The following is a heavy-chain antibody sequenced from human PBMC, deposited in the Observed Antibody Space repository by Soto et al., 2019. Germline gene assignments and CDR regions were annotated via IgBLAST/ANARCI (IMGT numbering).Heavy chain of an antibody. Sequence: GGSLRLSCAASGFTFSSYAMSWVRQAPGKGLEWVSAISGSGGSTYYADSVKGRFTISRDNSKNTLYLQMNSLRAEDTAVYYCAKYQGSLAGSGWSYWVYWGQGTLVTVSS. J-gene: IGHJ4*02. V-gene: IGHV3-23*01. CDR3: AKYQGSLAGSGWSYWVY. CDR1: GFTFSSYA. D-gene: IGHD6-19*01. CDR2: ISGSGGST.